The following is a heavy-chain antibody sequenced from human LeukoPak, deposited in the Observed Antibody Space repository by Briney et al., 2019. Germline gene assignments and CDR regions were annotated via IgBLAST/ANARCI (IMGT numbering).Heavy chain of an antibody. CDR2: INHSGST. CDR3: ARAPFRREQLADAFDI. J-gene: IGHJ3*02. D-gene: IGHD6-6*01. CDR1: GGSFSGYY. V-gene: IGHV4-34*01. Sequence: SETLSLTCAVYGGSFSGYYWSWIRQPPGKGLEWIGEINHSGSTNYNPSLKSRVTISVDTSKNQFSLKLSPVTAADTAVYYCARAPFRREQLADAFDIWGQGTMVTVSS.